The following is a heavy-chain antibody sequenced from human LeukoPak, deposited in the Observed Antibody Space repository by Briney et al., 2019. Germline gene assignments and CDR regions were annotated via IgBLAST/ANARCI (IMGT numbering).Heavy chain of an antibody. J-gene: IGHJ4*02. Sequence: ASVNVPYNGPAYTFTIYYLHWFRQAPGQGLEWMGIINPSGGSTSYAQKFQGRVTMTRDTSTSTVYMELSSLRSEDTAVYYCARDSRRDGFKFAYWGQGTLVTVSS. CDR1: AYTFTIYY. CDR2: INPSGGST. V-gene: IGHV1-46*01. D-gene: IGHD5-24*01. CDR3: ARDSRRDGFKFAY.